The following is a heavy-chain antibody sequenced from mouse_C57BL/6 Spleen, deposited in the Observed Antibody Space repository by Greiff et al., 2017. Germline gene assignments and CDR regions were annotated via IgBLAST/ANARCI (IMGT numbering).Heavy chain of an antibody. V-gene: IGHV1-15*01. CDR1: GYTFTDYE. J-gene: IGHJ4*01. CDR3: TVEVTPGRGAMDY. CDR2: IDPETGGT. D-gene: IGHD2-1*01. Sequence: VQLVESGAELVRPGASVTLSCKASGYTFTDYEMHWVKQTPVHGLEWIGAIDPETGGTAYNQKFKGKAILTADKSSSTAYMELRSLTSEDSAVYYCTVEVTPGRGAMDYWGQGTSVTVSS.